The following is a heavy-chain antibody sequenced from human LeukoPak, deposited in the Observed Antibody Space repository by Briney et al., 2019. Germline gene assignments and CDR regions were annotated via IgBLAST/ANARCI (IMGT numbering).Heavy chain of an antibody. CDR3: ARGEYYCYYYIDV. V-gene: IGHV1-2*02. CDR2: INPNSGGT. J-gene: IGHJ6*03. D-gene: IGHD6-6*01. Sequence: GASVKVSCKASGYTFTGYYLHWVRQAPGQGLEWMGWINPNSGGTNYAQKFQGRVTMTRDTSIGTAYMELSRLRSDDTALYYCARGEYYCYYYIDVWGKGTKVTVSS. CDR1: GYTFTGYY.